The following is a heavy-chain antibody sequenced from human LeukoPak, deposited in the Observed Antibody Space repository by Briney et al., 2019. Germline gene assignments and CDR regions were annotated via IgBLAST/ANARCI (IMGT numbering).Heavy chain of an antibody. J-gene: IGHJ3*02. CDR3: AASTYYGDYEIDAFGI. Sequence: GGSLRLSCAASGFTFSNYGMSWVRQAPGKGLEWVSVIYSGGSTYYADSVKGRFTISRDNSKNTLYLQMNSLRAEDTAVYYCAASTYYGDYEIDAFGIWGQGTMVTVSS. CDR1: GFTFSNYG. V-gene: IGHV3-53*01. CDR2: IYSGGST. D-gene: IGHD4-17*01.